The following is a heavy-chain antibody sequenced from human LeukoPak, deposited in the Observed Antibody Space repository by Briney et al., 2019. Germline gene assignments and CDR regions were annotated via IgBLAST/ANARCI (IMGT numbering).Heavy chain of an antibody. CDR2: INHSRST. V-gene: IGHV4-34*01. CDR1: GGSFSGYS. CDR3: ARGSTGVWFDP. J-gene: IGHJ5*02. Sequence: PSETLSLTCAVYGGSFSGYSWSWIRQPPGKGLEWIGEINHSRSTKYHPSLKSPVTISVDTAKNQFSLKLSSVTAADTAVYYCARGSTGVWFDPWGQGTLVTVSS. D-gene: IGHD4-11*01.